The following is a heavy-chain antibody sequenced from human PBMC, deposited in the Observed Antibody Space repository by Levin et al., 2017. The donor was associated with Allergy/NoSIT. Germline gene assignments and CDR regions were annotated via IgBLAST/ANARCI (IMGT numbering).Heavy chain of an antibody. J-gene: IGHJ5*01. V-gene: IGHV3-23*01. CDR3: AKATGGSWAEFDS. CDR2: SSGSGST. D-gene: IGHD6-13*01. Sequence: GGSLRLSCAASGFIFSNFAMSWVRQAPGKGLEWISSSGSGSTYYADSVKGRFTISSDNSKNTPYLQMNNLRAEDTALYYCAKATGGSWAEFDSWGQGTQVTVSS. CDR1: GFIFSNFA.